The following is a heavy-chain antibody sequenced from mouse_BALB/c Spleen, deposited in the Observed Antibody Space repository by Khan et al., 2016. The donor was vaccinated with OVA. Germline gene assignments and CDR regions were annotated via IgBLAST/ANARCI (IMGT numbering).Heavy chain of an antibody. CDR2: IWAGGST. J-gene: IGHJ2*01. CDR3: ARNREPDYFDY. CDR1: GFSLTSYA. V-gene: IGHV2-9*02. Sequence: VKLVESGPGLVAPSQSLSITCTVTGFSLTSYAIHWIRQPPGKGLEWLGVIWAGGSTNYNSALMSRLSISKDNSKSQVFLKMNSLQTHDTAIYYCARNREPDYFDYWGQGTTLTVSS.